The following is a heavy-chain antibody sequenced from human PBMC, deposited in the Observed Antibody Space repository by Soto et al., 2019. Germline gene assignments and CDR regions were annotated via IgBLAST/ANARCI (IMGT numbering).Heavy chain of an antibody. CDR1: GYSFTSYW. CDR3: AGQGSTRSYYYYGMDV. J-gene: IGHJ6*02. V-gene: IGHV5-51*01. Sequence: GESLKISCKGSGYSFTSYWIGWVRQMPGKGLEWMGIIYPGDSDTRYSPSFQGQVTISADKSISTAYLQWSSLKASDTAMYYCAGQGSTRSYYYYGMDVWGQGSTVTVSS. CDR2: IYPGDSDT. D-gene: IGHD2-2*01.